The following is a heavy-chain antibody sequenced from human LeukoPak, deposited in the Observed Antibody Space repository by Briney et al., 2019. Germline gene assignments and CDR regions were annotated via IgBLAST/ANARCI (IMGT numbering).Heavy chain of an antibody. CDR2: IKSKTDGGTT. J-gene: IGHJ6*02. V-gene: IGHV3-15*01. CDR3: TTKGDYAIYYYGMDV. D-gene: IGHD4-17*01. CDR1: GFTFSDYY. Sequence: GGSLRLSCAASGFTFSDYYMSWIRQAPGKGLEWVGRIKSKTDGGTTDYAAPVKGRFTISRDDSKNTLYLQMNSLKTEDTAVYYCTTKGDYAIYYYGMDVWGQGTTVTVSS.